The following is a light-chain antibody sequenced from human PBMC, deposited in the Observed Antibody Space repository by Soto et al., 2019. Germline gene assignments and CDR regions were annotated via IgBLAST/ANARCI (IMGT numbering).Light chain of an antibody. CDR3: SSYVGTNSYV. V-gene: IGLV2-8*01. Sequence: QSALTQPPSASGAPGQSVTISCTGTSSDVGGYNYVSWYQHHPGKAPKLIIYEVCNRPSGVPDRFSGSKSGNTAALTVSGLQVEDEADYYCSSYVGTNSYVFGTGTKVT. J-gene: IGLJ1*01. CDR2: EVC. CDR1: SSDVGGYNY.